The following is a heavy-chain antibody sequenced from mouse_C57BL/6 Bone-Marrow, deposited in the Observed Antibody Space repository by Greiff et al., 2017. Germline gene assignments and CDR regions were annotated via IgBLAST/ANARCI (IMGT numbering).Heavy chain of an antibody. CDR3: ARDSPLPLRDGYFDV. Sequence: EVQLVESEGGLVQPGSSMKLSCTASGFTFSDYYMAWVRQVPEKGLEWVANINYDGSSTYYLDSLKSRFIISRDNAKNILYLQMSSLKSEDTATYYCARDSPLPLRDGYFDVWGTGTTVTVSS. CDR2: INYDGSST. D-gene: IGHD6-1*01. J-gene: IGHJ1*03. CDR1: GFTFSDYY. V-gene: IGHV5-16*01.